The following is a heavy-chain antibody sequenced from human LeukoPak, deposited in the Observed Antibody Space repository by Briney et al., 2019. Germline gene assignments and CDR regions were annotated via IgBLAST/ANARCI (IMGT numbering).Heavy chain of an antibody. CDR1: GFTFSNNG. D-gene: IGHD2-15*01. CDR2: ISYDGSNK. J-gene: IGHJ3*01. CDR3: RVAITTPPDAFDV. V-gene: IGHV3-30*03. Sequence: PGGSLRLSCIGSGFTFSNNGMHWVRQAPGKGLEWVAVISYDGSNKYYADSVKGRFTISRDNSRNTLYLQMNSLRAEDTAVYYCRVAITTPPDAFDVWGQGTMVTVSS.